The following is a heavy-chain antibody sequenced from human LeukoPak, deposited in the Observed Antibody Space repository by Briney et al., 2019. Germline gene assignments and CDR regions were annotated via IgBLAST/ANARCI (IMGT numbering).Heavy chain of an antibody. CDR2: IIPIFGTA. J-gene: IGHJ6*03. D-gene: IGHD3-3*01. CDR1: GGTFSSYA. CDR3: ARDRPQPITIFGVVVRYYMDV. Sequence: SVKVSCKASGGTFSSYAISWVRQAPGQGLEWMGGIIPIFGTANYAQKFQGRVTITTDESTSTAYMELSSLRSEDTAVYYCARDRPQPITIFGVVVRYYMDVWGKGTTVTVSS. V-gene: IGHV1-69*05.